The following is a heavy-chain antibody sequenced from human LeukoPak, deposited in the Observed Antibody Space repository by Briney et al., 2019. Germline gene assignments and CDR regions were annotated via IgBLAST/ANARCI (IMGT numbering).Heavy chain of an antibody. CDR2: INTNSGGT. CDR3: ARDHYILTGYTKTTKYYFDY. J-gene: IGHJ4*02. Sequence: ASVKVSCKASGYTFTGYYMHWVRQAPGQGLEWMGWINTNSGGTNYAQKFQGRVTMTRDTSISTAYLELSTLRSDDTAVYYCARDHYILTGYTKTTKYYFDYWGQGTLVTVSS. D-gene: IGHD3-9*01. CDR1: GYTFTGYY. V-gene: IGHV1-2*02.